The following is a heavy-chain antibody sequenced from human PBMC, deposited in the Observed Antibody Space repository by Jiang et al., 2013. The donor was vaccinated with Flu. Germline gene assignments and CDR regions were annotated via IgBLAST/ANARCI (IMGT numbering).Heavy chain of an antibody. CDR2: ISGSGGIT. V-gene: IGHV3-23*04. CDR1: GFTFSSYA. J-gene: IGHJ4*02. CDR3: TKENYYNEDYFDY. D-gene: IGHD3-22*01. Sequence: VQLVESGGGLVQPGGSLRLSCAASGFTFSSYAMTWVRQAPGKGLEWVSTISGSGGITYDADSVKGRFTISRDNSKNTLYLQMNSLRVEDMAIYYCTKENYYNEDYFDYWGQGTLVTVSS.